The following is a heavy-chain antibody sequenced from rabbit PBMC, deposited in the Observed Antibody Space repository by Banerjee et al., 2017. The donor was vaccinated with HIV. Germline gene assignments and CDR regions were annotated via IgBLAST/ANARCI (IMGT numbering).Heavy chain of an antibody. Sequence: QEQLEESGGGLVQPEGSLALTCKASGFTISSSYWMSWVRQAPGKGLEWIGCIYGGSGSTYYASWVNGRFTISKTSSTTVTLQMTSLTAADTATYFCARDASSSGYYFNLWGQGTLVTVS. CDR3: ARDASSSGYYFNL. V-gene: IGHV1S45*01. J-gene: IGHJ4*01. D-gene: IGHD1-1*01. CDR1: GFTISSSYW. CDR2: IYGGSGST.